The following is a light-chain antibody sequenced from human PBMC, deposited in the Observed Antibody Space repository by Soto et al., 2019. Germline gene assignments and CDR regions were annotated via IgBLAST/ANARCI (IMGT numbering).Light chain of an antibody. J-gene: IGLJ1*01. CDR1: SGHSSYA. V-gene: IGLV4-69*01. Sequence: QPVLTQSPSASASQGASVKLTCTLSSGHSSYAIAWHQQQPEKGPRYLMKLNSDGSHSKGDGIPDRFSGSSSGAERYLTISSLQSEDEADYYCQTWGTGILVFGTGTKLTVL. CDR3: QTWGTGILV. CDR2: LNSDGSH.